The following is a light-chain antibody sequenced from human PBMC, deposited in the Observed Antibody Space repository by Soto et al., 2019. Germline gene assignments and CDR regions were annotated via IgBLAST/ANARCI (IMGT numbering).Light chain of an antibody. J-gene: IGLJ1*01. V-gene: IGLV1-44*01. CDR3: ATWDDSLNGL. CDR2: NNN. CDR1: TSNIGSNT. Sequence: QAVVTQPPSASGTPGQRVIISCSGSTSNIGSNTVNWYQQLPGTAPKLLIYNNNQRPSGVPDRFSGSKSGASASLAISGLQSEDEADYYCATWDDSLNGLFGTGTKVTVL.